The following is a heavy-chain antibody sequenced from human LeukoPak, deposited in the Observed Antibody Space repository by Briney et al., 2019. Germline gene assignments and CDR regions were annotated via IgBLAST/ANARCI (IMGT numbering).Heavy chain of an antibody. Sequence: GGSLRLSCAASGFTFSSYAMGWVRQAPGKGLEWVSAISGSGGSTYYADSVKGRFTISRDNSKNTLYLQMNSLRAEDTAVYYCANHGGNRPRYYFDYWGQGTLVTVSS. J-gene: IGHJ4*02. CDR1: GFTFSSYA. CDR2: ISGSGGST. CDR3: ANHGGNRPRYYFDY. V-gene: IGHV3-23*01. D-gene: IGHD4-23*01.